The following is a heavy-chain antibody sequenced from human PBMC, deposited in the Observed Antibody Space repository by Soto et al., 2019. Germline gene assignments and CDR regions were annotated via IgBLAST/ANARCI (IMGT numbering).Heavy chain of an antibody. Sequence: QLRLQESGPGLVKPSETLSLTCTVSGGSISSSSYYWGWIRQPPGKGLEWIGSIYYSGSTYYNPSLKSRVTISLVPSKNQFSLKLTPGPAADPAVYYWAREPYNGSPIYFDYLGQGTLVTVSS. CDR2: IYYSGST. V-gene: IGHV4-39*02. CDR1: GGSISSSSYY. CDR3: AREPYNGSPIYFDY. J-gene: IGHJ4*02. D-gene: IGHD2-15*01.